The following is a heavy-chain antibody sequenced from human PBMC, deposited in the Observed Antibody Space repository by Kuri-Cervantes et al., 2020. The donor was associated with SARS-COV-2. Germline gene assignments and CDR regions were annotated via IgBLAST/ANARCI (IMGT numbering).Heavy chain of an antibody. CDR3: ARGRSDFWSGYSTRKNYYYYGMDV. CDR2: INHSGST. D-gene: IGHD3-3*01. V-gene: IGHV4-34*01. J-gene: IGHJ6*02. CDR1: GGSISSYY. Sequence: GSLRLSCTVSGGSISSYYWSWIRQPPGKGLEWIGEINHSGSTNYNPSLKSRVTISVDTSKNQFSLKLSSVTAADTAVYYCARGRSDFWSGYSTRKNYYYYGMDVWGQGTTVTVSS.